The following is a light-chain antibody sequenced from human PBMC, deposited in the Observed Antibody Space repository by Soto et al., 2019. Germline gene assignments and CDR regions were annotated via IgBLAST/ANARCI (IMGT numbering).Light chain of an antibody. CDR3: SSYTTSSSYV. CDR1: SSDVGGYIY. J-gene: IGLJ1*01. Sequence: QSVLAQPASVSGSPGQSITISCTGTSSDVGGYIYVSWYQQHPGKAPKPMIYDVTSRPSGVSYRFSGSKSGNTASLTISGLQAEDEADYYCSSYTTSSSYVFGTGTKVTVL. V-gene: IGLV2-14*01. CDR2: DVT.